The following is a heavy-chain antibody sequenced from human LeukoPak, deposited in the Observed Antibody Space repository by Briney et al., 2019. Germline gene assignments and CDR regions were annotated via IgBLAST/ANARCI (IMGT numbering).Heavy chain of an antibody. CDR1: GYTFTSYY. CDR2: INPSGGST. V-gene: IGHV1-46*01. Sequence: ASVKVSCKASGYTFTSYYMHWVRQVPGQGLEWMGIINPSGGSTSYAQKFQGRVTMTRDTSTSTVYMELSSLRSEDTAVYYCATKGTGVSNSGSYWGDDDAFDIWGQGTMVTVSS. CDR3: ATKGTGVSNSGSYWGDDDAFDI. J-gene: IGHJ3*02. D-gene: IGHD1-26*01.